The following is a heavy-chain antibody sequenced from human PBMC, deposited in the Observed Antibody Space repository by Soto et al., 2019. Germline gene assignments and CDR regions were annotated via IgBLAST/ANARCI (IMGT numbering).Heavy chain of an antibody. J-gene: IGHJ5*02. CDR3: ARGVGSGSYYHQSNWFDP. Sequence: QVQLVQSGAEVKKPGASVKVSCKASGYTFTNYGISWVRQAPGQGLEWMGWISAYNGNTKYAQKLQGRVTMTTDTYTSTAYMELRSLRSDDTAVYYCARGVGSGSYYHQSNWFDPWGQGTLVTVSS. CDR1: GYTFTNYG. D-gene: IGHD3-10*01. CDR2: ISAYNGNT. V-gene: IGHV1-18*01.